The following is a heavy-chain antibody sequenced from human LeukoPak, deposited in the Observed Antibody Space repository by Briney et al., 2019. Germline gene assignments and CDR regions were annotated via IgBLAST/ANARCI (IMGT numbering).Heavy chain of an antibody. V-gene: IGHV4-59*08. CDR2: IYYTGAT. CDR3: ARHDPVGYYQHGMDV. D-gene: IGHD2-15*01. J-gene: IGHJ6*02. CDR1: GGSISGYF. Sequence: SETLSLTCTVSGGSISGYFWSCIRQPPGQGLEFIGYIYYTGATLHNPSLKSRVTMSVDTSKNQFSLKLSSVTAADTAVYYCARHDPVGYYQHGMDVWGQGTTVTVSS.